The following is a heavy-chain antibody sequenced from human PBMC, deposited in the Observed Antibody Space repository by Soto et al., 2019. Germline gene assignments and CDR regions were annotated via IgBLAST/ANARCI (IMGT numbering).Heavy chain of an antibody. D-gene: IGHD2-2*02. V-gene: IGHV4-31*03. J-gene: IGHJ4*02. CDR1: GGSISSGGYY. Sequence: SETLSLTCTVSGGSISSGGYYWSWIRQHPGKGLEWIGYIYYSGSTYYNPSLKSRVTISVDTSKNQFSLKLSSVTAADTAVYYCARAIPPAPFFDYWGQGTLVTVSS. CDR3: ARAIPPAPFFDY. CDR2: IYYSGST.